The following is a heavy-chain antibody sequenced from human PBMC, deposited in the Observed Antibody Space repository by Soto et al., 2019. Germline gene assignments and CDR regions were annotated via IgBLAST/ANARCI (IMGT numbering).Heavy chain of an antibody. Sequence: QVQLQQSGPGLVKPSQTLSLTCAISGDSVSSNSAAWNWIRQSPSRGLEWLGRTYYRSKWYNDYAVSVKSLITINPDTSKNQFSLQLNSVTPEDTAVYYCARGALYHYDSSGYYYDYWGQGTLVTVSS. V-gene: IGHV6-1*01. CDR3: ARGALYHYDSSGYYYDY. D-gene: IGHD3-22*01. CDR1: GDSVSSNSAA. CDR2: TYYRSKWYN. J-gene: IGHJ4*02.